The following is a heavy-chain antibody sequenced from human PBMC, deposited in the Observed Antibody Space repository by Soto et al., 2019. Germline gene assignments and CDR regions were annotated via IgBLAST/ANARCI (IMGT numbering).Heavy chain of an antibody. D-gene: IGHD2-15*01. CDR1: GGSISSGGYY. V-gene: IGHV4-30-2*01. CDR2: INHSGST. CDR3: ARASSGWFDP. Sequence: SETLSLTCAVSGGSISSGGYYWSWIRQPPGKGLEWIGEINHSGSTYYNPSLKSRVTISVDRSKNQFSLKLSSVTAADTAVYYCARASSGWFDPWGQGTLVTVSS. J-gene: IGHJ5*02.